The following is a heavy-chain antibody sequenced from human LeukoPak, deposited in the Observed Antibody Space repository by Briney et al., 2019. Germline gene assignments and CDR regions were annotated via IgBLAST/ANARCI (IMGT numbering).Heavy chain of an antibody. V-gene: IGHV1-3*01. J-gene: IGHJ4*02. CDR3: ATRYCSSTSCYTDFDY. Sequence: ASVKVSCKASGYTFTSYAMHWVRQAPGQRLEWMGWINAGNGNTKYSQKFQGRVTITADESTSTAYMELSSLRSEDTAVYYCATRYCSSTSCYTDFDYWGQGTLVTVSS. CDR2: INAGNGNT. D-gene: IGHD2-2*01. CDR1: GYTFTSYA.